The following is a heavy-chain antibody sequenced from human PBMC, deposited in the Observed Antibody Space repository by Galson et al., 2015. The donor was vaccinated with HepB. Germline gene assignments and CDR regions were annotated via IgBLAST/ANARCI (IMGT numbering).Heavy chain of an antibody. CDR3: ARGSQRDGSGALFDI. CDR2: IYSGGST. D-gene: IGHD3-10*01. J-gene: IGHJ3*02. V-gene: IGHV3-53*01. Sequence: SLRLSCAASGFTVSSNYMSWVRQAPGKGLEWVSVIYSGGSTYYADSVNGRFTISRDNSKNTLYLQMNSLRAEDTAVYYCARGSQRDGSGALFDIWGQGTMVTVSS. CDR1: GFTVSSNY.